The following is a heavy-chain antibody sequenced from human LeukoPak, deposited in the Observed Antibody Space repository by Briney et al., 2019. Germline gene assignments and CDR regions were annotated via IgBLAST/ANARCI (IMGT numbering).Heavy chain of an antibody. CDR2: MNPNSGNT. CDR3: ARGIMITFGSLRFDP. D-gene: IGHD3-16*01. CDR1: GGTFSSYA. J-gene: IGHJ5*02. V-gene: IGHV1-8*02. Sequence: ASVKVSCKASGGTFSSYAISWVRQAPGQGLEWMGWMNPNSGNTGYAQKFQGRVTMTRNTSISTAYMELSSLRSEDTAVYYCARGIMITFGSLRFDPWGQGTLVTVSS.